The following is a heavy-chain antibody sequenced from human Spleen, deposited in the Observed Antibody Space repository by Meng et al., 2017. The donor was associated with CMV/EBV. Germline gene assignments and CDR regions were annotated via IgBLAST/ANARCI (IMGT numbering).Heavy chain of an antibody. CDR1: GFTFSSYA. D-gene: IGHD2-15*01. J-gene: IGHJ4*02. CDR3: ARDLGGSDY. Sequence: GGSLRLSCAASGFTFSSYAMSWVRQAPGKGLEWVSAISGSGGSTYYADSVKGRFTISRDNAKNSLYLQMNSLRAEDTAVYYCARDLGGSDYWGQGTLVTVSS. V-gene: IGHV3-23*01. CDR2: ISGSGGST.